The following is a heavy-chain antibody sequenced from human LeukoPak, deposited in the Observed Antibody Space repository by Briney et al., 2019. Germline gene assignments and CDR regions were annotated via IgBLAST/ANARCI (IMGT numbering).Heavy chain of an antibody. J-gene: IGHJ4*02. CDR3: AKDQGDSSGYPLYFFDY. CDR2: TSGSGGIT. Sequence: PGGSLRLACVASGFTFSSNAMSWVRQAPGKGLEWVALTSGSGGITYYADSVLGRFTISRENSKNTLYLQMNSLRAEDAAVYYCAKDQGDSSGYPLYFFDYWGRGTLVPV. D-gene: IGHD3-22*01. V-gene: IGHV3-23*01. CDR1: GFTFSSNA.